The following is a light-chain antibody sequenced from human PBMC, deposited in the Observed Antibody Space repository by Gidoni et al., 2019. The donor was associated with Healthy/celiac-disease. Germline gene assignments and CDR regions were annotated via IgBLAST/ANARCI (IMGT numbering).Light chain of an antibody. CDR3: QQYDNLPLFT. CDR1: HDISNY. CDR2: DAS. Sequence: DIQMTQSPSSLSASVGDRVTITCQASHDISNYFNWYQQKPGKAPKLLIYDASNLETGVPSRFSGSGSGTDVTFTISSLQPDDIATYYCQQYDNLPLFTFGPGTKVDIK. J-gene: IGKJ3*01. V-gene: IGKV1-33*01.